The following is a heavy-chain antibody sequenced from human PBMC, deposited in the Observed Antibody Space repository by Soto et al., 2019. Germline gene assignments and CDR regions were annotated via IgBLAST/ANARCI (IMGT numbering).Heavy chain of an antibody. CDR3: ARAIFTMVRGVISTVYYYYGMDV. CDR1: GFTFSRYS. V-gene: IGHV3-21*01. J-gene: IGHJ6*02. Sequence: PGGSLRLSCAASGFTFSRYSMNWVRQAPGKGLEWVSSISSSSSYIYYADSVKGRFTISRDNAKNSLYLQMNSLRAEDTAVYYCARAIFTMVRGVISTVYYYYGMDVWGQGTTVTVSS. CDR2: ISSSSSYI. D-gene: IGHD3-10*01.